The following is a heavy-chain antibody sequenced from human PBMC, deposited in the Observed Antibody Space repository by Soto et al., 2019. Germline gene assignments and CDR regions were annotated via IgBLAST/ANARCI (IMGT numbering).Heavy chain of an antibody. CDR2: ISYDGSNK. V-gene: IGHV3-30*18. D-gene: IGHD4-17*01. CDR3: AKDGPHPMTTVTYYFDY. J-gene: IGHJ4*02. Sequence: GGSLRLSCAASGFTFSSYGMHWVRQAPGKGLEWVAVISYDGSNKYYADSVKGRFTISRDNSKNTLYLQMNSLRAEDTAVYYCAKDGPHPMTTVTYYFDYWGQGTLVTVSS. CDR1: GFTFSSYG.